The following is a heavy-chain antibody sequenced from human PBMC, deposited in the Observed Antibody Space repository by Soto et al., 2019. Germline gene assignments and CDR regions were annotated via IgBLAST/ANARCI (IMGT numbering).Heavy chain of an antibody. J-gene: IGHJ4*02. Sequence: EVQLLESGGGLVQPGGSLRLSCAASGFTFSTFDMTWVRQAPGKGLEWVSLIRGVAGSTHYPASVKGRFTISKDTSNHVLYLEMNSLRADDTAVYFCVKGAWLDYWCQGNMVTVSS. CDR3: VKGAWLDY. V-gene: IGHV3-23*01. CDR2: IRGVAGST. CDR1: GFTFSTFD.